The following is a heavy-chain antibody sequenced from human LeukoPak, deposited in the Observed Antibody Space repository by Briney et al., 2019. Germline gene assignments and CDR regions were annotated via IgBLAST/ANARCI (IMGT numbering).Heavy chain of an antibody. Sequence: ASVKVSCKASGYTFTGHYMHWVRQAPGQGLEWMGWIHAGTGDTNYAQKFQGRFTMTRDTSINTLYMELNRLTSDDTAVYFCARDENWGPDYSGERKLVTASS. CDR2: IHAGTGDT. CDR3: ARDENWGPDY. V-gene: IGHV1-2*02. D-gene: IGHD7-27*01. CDR1: GYTFTGHY. J-gene: IGHJ4*02.